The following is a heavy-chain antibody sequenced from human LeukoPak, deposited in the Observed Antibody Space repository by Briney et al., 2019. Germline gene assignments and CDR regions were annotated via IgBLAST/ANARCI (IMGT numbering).Heavy chain of an antibody. Sequence: SETLSLTCTVSGGSISSSSYYWGWIRQPPGKGLEWIGGIYYSGSTYYNPSLKSRVTISVDTSKNQFSLKLSSVTAADTAVYYCARDRDGYNPWGQGTLVTVSS. CDR3: ARDRDGYNP. V-gene: IGHV4-39*02. CDR1: GGSISSSSYY. D-gene: IGHD5-24*01. J-gene: IGHJ5*02. CDR2: IYYSGST.